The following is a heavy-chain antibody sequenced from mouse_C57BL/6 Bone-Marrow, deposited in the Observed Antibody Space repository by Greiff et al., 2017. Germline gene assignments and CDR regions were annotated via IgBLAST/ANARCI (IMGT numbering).Heavy chain of an antibody. D-gene: IGHD1-1*01. CDR1: GFSLTSYA. J-gene: IGHJ4*01. Sequence: VQRVESGPGLVAPSQSLSITCTVSGFSLTSYAISWVRQPPGKGLEWLGVIWTGGGTNYNSALKSRLSISKDNSKSQVFLKMNSLQTDDTARYYWARNNYYGSSYRYYYAMDYWGQGTSVTVSS. CDR2: IWTGGGT. V-gene: IGHV2-9-1*01. CDR3: ARNNYYGSSYRYYYAMDY.